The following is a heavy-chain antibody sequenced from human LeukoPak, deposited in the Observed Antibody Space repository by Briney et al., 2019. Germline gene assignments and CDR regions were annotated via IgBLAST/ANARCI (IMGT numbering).Heavy chain of an antibody. CDR3: ARSPDYGDPFDY. V-gene: IGHV1-2*02. J-gene: IGHJ4*02. D-gene: IGHD4-17*01. CDR2: INPNSGGT. CDR1: GYTFTGYY. Sequence: ASVKVSCKASGYTFTGYYMHWVRQAPGQGLEWMGWINPNSGGTNYAQKFQGRVTMTRDTSISTAYMELGRLRSDDTAVDYCARSPDYGDPFDYWGQGTLVTVSS.